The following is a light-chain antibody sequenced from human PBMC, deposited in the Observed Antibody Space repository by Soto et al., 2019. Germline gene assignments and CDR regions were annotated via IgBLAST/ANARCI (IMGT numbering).Light chain of an antibody. J-gene: IGKJ1*01. V-gene: IGKV1-5*01. CDR3: QQYYSYPRT. CDR1: QSISSW. Sequence: IQVTQSPSTLSASLVDRVTITCRASQSISSWLAWYRQKPGKAPKLLIYAASTLQSGVPSRFSGSGSGTDFTLTISCLQSEDFATYYCQQYYSYPRTFGQGTKVDIK. CDR2: AAS.